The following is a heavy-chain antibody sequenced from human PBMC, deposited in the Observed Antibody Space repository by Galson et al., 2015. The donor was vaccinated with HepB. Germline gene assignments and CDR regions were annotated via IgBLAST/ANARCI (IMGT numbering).Heavy chain of an antibody. CDR1: GFTFSSYG. CDR3: AKPPPDSSGNLGDYFAY. J-gene: IGHJ4*02. CDR2: ISYDESNK. Sequence: SLRLSCAASGFTFSSYGMRWVRQAPGKGLEWVAVISYDESNKYYADSVKGRFTISRDNSKNTLYLQMNSLRAEDTAVYYCAKPPPDSSGNLGDYFAYCGQGTRVTVS. V-gene: IGHV3-30*18. D-gene: IGHD3-22*01.